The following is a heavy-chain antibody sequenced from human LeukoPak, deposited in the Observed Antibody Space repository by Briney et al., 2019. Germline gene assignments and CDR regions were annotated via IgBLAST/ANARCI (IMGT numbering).Heavy chain of an antibody. CDR2: IIPIFGTA. D-gene: IGHD6-13*01. CDR3: ARAAAAPEYYYYYYMDV. CDR1: GGTFSSYA. V-gene: IGHV1-69*05. J-gene: IGHJ6*03. Sequence: SVKISCKASGGTFSSYAISWVRQAPGQGLEWMGGIIPIFGTANYAQKFQGRVTITTDESTSPAYMELSSLRSEDTAVYYCARAAAAPEYYYYYYMDVWGKGTTVTVSS.